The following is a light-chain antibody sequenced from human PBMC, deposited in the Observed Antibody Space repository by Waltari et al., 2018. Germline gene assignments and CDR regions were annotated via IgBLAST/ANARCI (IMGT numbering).Light chain of an antibody. Sequence: QSVLTQPSSVSGAPGQRVTIPCNGSPSNLGATNDVHWYQPIPGTVPSILISGDSNRPSGVPDRFSASKSGTSASLAIADLHVEDEADYYCHSYDSSLSTWLFGGGTKLTVL. CDR1: PSNLGATND. CDR3: HSYDSSLSTWL. CDR2: GDS. J-gene: IGLJ3*02. V-gene: IGLV1-40*01.